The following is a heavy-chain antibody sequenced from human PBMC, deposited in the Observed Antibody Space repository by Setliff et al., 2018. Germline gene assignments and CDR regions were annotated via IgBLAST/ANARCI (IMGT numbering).Heavy chain of an antibody. Sequence: SVKVSCKASGGTFSIYTISWVRQAPGQGLEWMGRIIPIFGTANYAQKFQGRVTITADESTSTAYMELSSLRSEDTAVYYCARGYRGYYNFWSGSQGANWFDPWGQGTLVTVSS. V-gene: IGHV1-69*13. CDR2: IIPIFGTA. J-gene: IGHJ5*02. CDR3: ARGYRGYYNFWSGSQGANWFDP. D-gene: IGHD3-3*01. CDR1: GGTFSIYT.